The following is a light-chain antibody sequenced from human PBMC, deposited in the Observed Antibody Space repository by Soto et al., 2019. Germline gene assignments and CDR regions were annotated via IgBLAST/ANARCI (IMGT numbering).Light chain of an antibody. CDR1: QSVSSY. CDR3: QQRSNWPLFT. Sequence: EIVLTQSPATLSLSPGERATLSCRASQSVSSYLAWYQQKPGQAPRLLIYDASNRATGIPARFSGSGSGTXXXXXXSXLEPEDFAVYYCQQRSNWPLFTFGPGTKVDIK. V-gene: IGKV3-11*01. J-gene: IGKJ3*01. CDR2: DAS.